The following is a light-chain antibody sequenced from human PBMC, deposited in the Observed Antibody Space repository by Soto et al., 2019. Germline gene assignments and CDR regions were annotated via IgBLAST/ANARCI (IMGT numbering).Light chain of an antibody. Sequence: QSVLTQPASVSGSPGQSIAISCTGVRTDVDGYDYVSWYQQHPGQAPQLIIYDVYNRPSGVSHRFSGSKSGDTASLTISGLQAENEADYYCTSYTCTTPFYDVATGTKVPVL. J-gene: IGLJ1*01. CDR3: TSYTCTTPFYD. CDR2: DVY. V-gene: IGLV2-14*03. CDR1: RTDVDGYDY.